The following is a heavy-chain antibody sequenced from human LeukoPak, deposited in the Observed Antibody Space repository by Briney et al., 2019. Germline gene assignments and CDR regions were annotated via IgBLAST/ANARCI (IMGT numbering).Heavy chain of an antibody. V-gene: IGHV3-23*01. CDR3: AKPGKLGNYFDY. CDR1: GFTFSSYA. Sequence: GGSLRLSCAASGFTFSSYAMSWIRQAPGKGLEWVSAISGSGGSTYYADSVKGRFTISRDNSKNTLYLQMNSLRAEDTAVYYCAKPGKLGNYFDYWGQGTLVTVSS. J-gene: IGHJ4*02. CDR2: ISGSGGST. D-gene: IGHD7-27*01.